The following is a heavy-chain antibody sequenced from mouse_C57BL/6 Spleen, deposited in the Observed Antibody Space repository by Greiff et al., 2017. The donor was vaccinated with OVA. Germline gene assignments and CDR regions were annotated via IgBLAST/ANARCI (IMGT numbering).Heavy chain of an antibody. CDR1: GYTFTDYN. Sequence: EVQLQQSGPELVKPGASVKMSCKASGYTFTDYNMHWVKQSHGKSLEWIGYINPNNGGTSYNQKFKGKATLTVNKSSSTAYMELRSLTSEDAAVYYCARLGWDEGFAYWGQGTLVTVSA. D-gene: IGHD4-1*01. J-gene: IGHJ3*01. CDR2: INPNNGGT. CDR3: ARLGWDEGFAY. V-gene: IGHV1-22*01.